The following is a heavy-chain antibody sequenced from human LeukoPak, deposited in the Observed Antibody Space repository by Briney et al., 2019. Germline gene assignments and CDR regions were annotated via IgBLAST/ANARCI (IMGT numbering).Heavy chain of an antibody. CDR3: ARGMNYDFWSGLPIPRTYYYYYMDV. Sequence: TSETLSLTCAVSGDSISSGDYSWSWIRQPPGKGLEWIGYIYYSGSTNYNPSLKSRVTISVDTSKNQFSLKLSSVTAADTAVYYCARGMNYDFWSGLPIPRTYYYYYMDVWGKGTTVTVSS. V-gene: IGHV4-61*08. CDR1: GDSISSGDYS. CDR2: IYYSGST. J-gene: IGHJ6*03. D-gene: IGHD3-3*01.